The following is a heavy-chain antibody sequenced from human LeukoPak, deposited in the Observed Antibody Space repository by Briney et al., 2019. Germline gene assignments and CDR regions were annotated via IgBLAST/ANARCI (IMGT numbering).Heavy chain of an antibody. J-gene: IGHJ6*02. V-gene: IGHV4-59*01. D-gene: IGHD6-13*01. CDR3: ARGRKSSSWCQTQSSWYCMDV. CDR1: GGSLSRYY. CDR2: IYYSGST. Sequence: SGTLSLTCAVSGGSLSRYYWSWVRQPPGKGVEWMGDIYYSGSTNYNPDLTSGGTISVDTSKHQFSLTLSSVTAADTAVYYCARGRKSSSWCQTQSSWYCMDVWGQGTTVTVSS.